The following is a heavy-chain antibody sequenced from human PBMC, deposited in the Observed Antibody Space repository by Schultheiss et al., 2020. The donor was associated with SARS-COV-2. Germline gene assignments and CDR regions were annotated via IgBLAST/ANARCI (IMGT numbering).Heavy chain of an antibody. CDR3: ARQNGDSPFDY. V-gene: IGHV4-59*01. D-gene: IGHD4-17*01. CDR1: GGSFSGYY. J-gene: IGHJ4*02. Sequence: SETLSLTCAVYGGSFSGYYWSWIRQPPGKGLEWIGYIYYTGSTHYNPSLKGRVTISVDTSKNQLSLRLSSVTAADTAVYYCARQNGDSPFDYWGQGTLVTVSS. CDR2: IYYTGST.